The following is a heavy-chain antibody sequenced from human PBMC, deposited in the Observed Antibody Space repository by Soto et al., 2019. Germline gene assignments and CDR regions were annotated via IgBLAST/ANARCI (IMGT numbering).Heavy chain of an antibody. D-gene: IGHD6-19*01. V-gene: IGHV4-34*01. CDR1: GGSFSGYY. Sequence: QVQLQQWGAGLLKPSETLSLTCAVYGGSFSGYYWSWIRQPPGKGLEWIGEINHSGSTNDNPSLKCRVTVSVDTSTNQCSLKLSSVTAADTAVYYCARGPRLGRSSGWPYDYWGQGTLGTVSS. CDR2: INHSGST. J-gene: IGHJ4*02. CDR3: ARGPRLGRSSGWPYDY.